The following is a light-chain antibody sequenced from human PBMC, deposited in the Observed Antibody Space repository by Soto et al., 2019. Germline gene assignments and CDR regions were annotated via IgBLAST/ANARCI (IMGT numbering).Light chain of an antibody. Sequence: DIQMTQSPSTLSASVGDRVTITCRASQSISSWLAGHQQKPGRAPKILIYKAATLQSGAPSRFSGSVSGTEFALAISSLQPDDSATYYGQQYNDNWTFGQGANVEIK. J-gene: IGKJ1*01. V-gene: IGKV1-5*03. CDR3: QQYNDNWT. CDR2: KAA. CDR1: QSISSW.